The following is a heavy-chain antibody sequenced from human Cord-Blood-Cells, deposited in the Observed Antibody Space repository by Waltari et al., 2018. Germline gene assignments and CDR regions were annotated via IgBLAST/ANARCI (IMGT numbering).Heavy chain of an antibody. CDR2: INSDGSST. CDR1: GFTFGGYW. D-gene: IGHD6-6*01. V-gene: IGHV3-74*01. Sequence: EVQLVESGGGVVQPGGSLRLSCAASGFTFGGYWMNWVRQAPGKGLVWVSRINSDGSSTSYADSVKGRFTISRDNAKNTLYLQMNSLRAEDTAVYYCARSIAARPDYFDYWGQGTLVTVSS. J-gene: IGHJ4*02. CDR3: ARSIAARPDYFDY.